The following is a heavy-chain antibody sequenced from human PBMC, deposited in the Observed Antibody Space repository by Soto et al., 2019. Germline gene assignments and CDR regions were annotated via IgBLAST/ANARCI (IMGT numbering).Heavy chain of an antibody. CDR2: ISGSGGST. CDR1: GFTFSNSA. V-gene: IGHV3-23*01. D-gene: IGHD3-22*01. Sequence: PGGSLRLSCAASGFTFSNSAMSWVRQAPGKGLEWVSSISGSGGSTFYTDSVKGRFTISRDNSKNTLFLQMSSLGAEDTAAYYCAKVSARFYDSSGTTGYFDYWGQGTLVTVSS. J-gene: IGHJ4*02. CDR3: AKVSARFYDSSGTTGYFDY.